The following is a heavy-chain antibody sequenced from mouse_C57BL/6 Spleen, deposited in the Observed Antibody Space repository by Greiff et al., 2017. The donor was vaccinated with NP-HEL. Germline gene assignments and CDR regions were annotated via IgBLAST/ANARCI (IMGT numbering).Heavy chain of an antibody. J-gene: IGHJ4*01. V-gene: IGHV1-55*01. D-gene: IGHD2-4*01. CDR2: IYPGSGST. CDR3: ARICYDYDEGAMDY. CDR1: GYTFTGYW. Sequence: QVQLQQPGAELVKPGASVTMSCKASGYTFTGYWITWVKQRPGQGLEWIGDIYPGSGSTTYNEKFKSKATLTVDTSSSTAYMQLSSLKSEDSAVYDCARICYDYDEGAMDYWGQGTSVTVSS.